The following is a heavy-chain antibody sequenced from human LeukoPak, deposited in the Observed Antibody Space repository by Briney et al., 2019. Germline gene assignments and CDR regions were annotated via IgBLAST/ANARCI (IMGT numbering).Heavy chain of an antibody. V-gene: IGHV1-8*01. D-gene: IGHD3-16*02. CDR1: GYTFNEYE. CDR2: MNPYNGKA. J-gene: IGHJ4*02. CDR3: ARGGIMITFGGLIHRPLDY. Sequence: ASVKVSCKASGYTFNEYEINWVRQATEQGLEWMGWMNPYNGKAAYAQKFQGRVTMTRNTSIGTAYMELSSLRSEDTAVYYCARGGIMITFGGLIHRPLDYWGQGTLVTVSS.